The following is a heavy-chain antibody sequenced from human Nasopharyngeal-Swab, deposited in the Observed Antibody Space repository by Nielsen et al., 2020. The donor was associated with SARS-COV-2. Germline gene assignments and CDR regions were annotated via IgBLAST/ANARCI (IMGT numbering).Heavy chain of an antibody. Sequence: WIRQPPGKGLEWVAVISYDGSNKYYADSVKGRFTISRDNSKNTLYLQMNSPRAEDKAVYYCAKGRCYYGSGSYYNGGARIWFDRWGQGTLVTVSS. V-gene: IGHV3-30*18. CDR3: AKGRCYYGSGSYYNGGARIWFDR. D-gene: IGHD3-10*01. CDR2: ISYDGSNK. J-gene: IGHJ5*02.